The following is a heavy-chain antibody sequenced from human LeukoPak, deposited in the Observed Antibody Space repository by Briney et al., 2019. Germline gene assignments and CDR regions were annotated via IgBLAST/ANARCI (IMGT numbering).Heavy chain of an antibody. CDR2: VNPNTGGT. D-gene: IGHD2-15*01. CDR1: GYTFTAYY. Sequence: GASVKVSCKASGYTFTAYYIHWVRQAPGQGLEWMGWVNPNTGGTYYAQKFQDRVTETRDASISTAYMELNRLKSDDTAVYYCVRDLVSRQDVDQPWGQGTLVTVSS. J-gene: IGHJ5*02. CDR3: VRDLVSRQDVDQP. V-gene: IGHV1-2*02.